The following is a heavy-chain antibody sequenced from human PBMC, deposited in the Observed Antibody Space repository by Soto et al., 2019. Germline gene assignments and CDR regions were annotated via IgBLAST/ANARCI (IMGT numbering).Heavy chain of an antibody. CDR3: AKDLSVVTPGSGMDV. D-gene: IGHD2-15*01. CDR1: GFTFSSYA. Sequence: GGSLRLSCAASGFTFSSYAMSWVRQVPGKGLEWVSAISGSGGSTYYADSVKGRFTISRDNSKNTLYLQMNSLRAEDTAVYYCAKDLSVVTPGSGMDVWGQGTTVTVSS. CDR2: ISGSGGST. V-gene: IGHV3-23*01. J-gene: IGHJ6*02.